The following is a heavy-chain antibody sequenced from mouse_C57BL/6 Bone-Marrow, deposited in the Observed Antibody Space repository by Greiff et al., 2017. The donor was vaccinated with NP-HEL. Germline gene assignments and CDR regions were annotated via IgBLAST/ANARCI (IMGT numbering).Heavy chain of an antibody. D-gene: IGHD1-1*01. CDR1: GYTFTSYG. V-gene: IGHV1-81*01. Sequence: QVQLQQSGAELARPGASVKLSCKASGYTFTSYGISWVKQRTGQGLEWIGEIYPRSGNTYYNEKFKGKATLTADKSSSTAYMGLRSLTSADSAVYFCGRIYYGSPFADWGQGTLVTVSA. CDR3: GRIYYGSPFAD. J-gene: IGHJ3*01. CDR2: IYPRSGNT.